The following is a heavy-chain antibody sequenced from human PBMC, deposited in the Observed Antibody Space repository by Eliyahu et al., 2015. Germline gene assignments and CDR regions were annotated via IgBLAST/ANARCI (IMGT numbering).Heavy chain of an antibody. Sequence: EVQLVESGGGLVKPGXSLRLSCAASGFTXSSYSMNWVRQAPGKGLEWFSSISSSSSYIXYADSVKGRFTISRDNAKNSLYLQMNSLRAEDTAVYYCASLSGGFDYWGQGTLVTVSS. CDR2: ISSSSSYI. CDR3: ASLSGGFDY. CDR1: GFTXSSYS. J-gene: IGHJ4*02. D-gene: IGHD5-12*01. V-gene: IGHV3-21*01.